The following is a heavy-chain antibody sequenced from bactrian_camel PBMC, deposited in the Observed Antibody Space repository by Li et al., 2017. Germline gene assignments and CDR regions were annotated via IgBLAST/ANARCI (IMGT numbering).Heavy chain of an antibody. V-gene: IGHV3-2*01. D-gene: IGHD6*01. CDR3: ASGYLVAGNPD. J-gene: IGHJ4*01. Sequence: VQLVESGGGSVQPGGSLRLSCAASGFTFGNNYMAWVRQAPGKGPEWVASISDDIGSLTYYKDSVKGRFTISKDNAKNTVYLQMNSLKSEDTAMYYCASGYLVAGNPDWGQGTQVTVS. CDR2: ISDDIGSLT. CDR1: GFTFGNNY.